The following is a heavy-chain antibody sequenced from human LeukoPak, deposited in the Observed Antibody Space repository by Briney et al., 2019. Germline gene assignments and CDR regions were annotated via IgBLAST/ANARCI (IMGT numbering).Heavy chain of an antibody. CDR2: INHSGST. J-gene: IGHJ4*02. D-gene: IGHD5-12*01. CDR1: GGSFSGYY. CDR3: ARGPRWLQLSLGY. V-gene: IGHV4-34*01. Sequence: PSETLSLTCAVYGGSFSGYYWSWIRQPPGKGLEWIGEINHSGSTNYNPSLKSRVTISVDTSKNQFSLKLSSVTAADTAVYYCARGPRWLQLSLGYWGQGTLVTVSS.